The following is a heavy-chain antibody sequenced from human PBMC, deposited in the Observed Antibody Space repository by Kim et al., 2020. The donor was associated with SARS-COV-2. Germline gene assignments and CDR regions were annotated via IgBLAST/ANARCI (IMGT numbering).Heavy chain of an antibody. Sequence: SYANSVQGRFTISRDNAKNTLYLQMSGLRAEDTAVYYCGIPPIVRGHEMDVSGQGTTVTVSS. CDR3: GIPPIVRGHEMDV. J-gene: IGHJ6*02. V-gene: IGHV3-74*01. D-gene: IGHD3-10*01.